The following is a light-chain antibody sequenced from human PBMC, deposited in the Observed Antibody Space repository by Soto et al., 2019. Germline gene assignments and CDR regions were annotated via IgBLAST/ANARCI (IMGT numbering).Light chain of an antibody. Sequence: EILMTQSPATLSVSPGESATLSCRASQSVRNNLAWYQHKPGQAPRLLIYYASTRATGIPARFSGSGSGTESTLTISSLQSEDFALYSCQQYNDWPPITFGQGTRLEIK. CDR1: QSVRNN. CDR3: QQYNDWPPIT. CDR2: YAS. V-gene: IGKV3-15*01. J-gene: IGKJ5*01.